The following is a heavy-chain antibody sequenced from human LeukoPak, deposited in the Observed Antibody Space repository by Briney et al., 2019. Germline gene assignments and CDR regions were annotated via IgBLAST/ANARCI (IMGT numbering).Heavy chain of an antibody. Sequence: GGSLRLSCAASNFAFSTYAMTWVRQAPGKGLEWVSSITAGGGTSYADSVKGRFTISRDNSKNTLYLQMNSLRAEDTAVYYCARDGRRAAAGPNDYWGQGTLVTVSS. CDR1: NFAFSTYA. CDR2: ITAGGGT. D-gene: IGHD6-13*01. J-gene: IGHJ4*02. CDR3: ARDGRRAAAGPNDY. V-gene: IGHV3-23*01.